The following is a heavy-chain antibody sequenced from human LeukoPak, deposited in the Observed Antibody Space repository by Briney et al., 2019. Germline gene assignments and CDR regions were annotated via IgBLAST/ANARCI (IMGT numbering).Heavy chain of an antibody. CDR3: ASLDTAKQPLANH. Sequence: GGPLRLSCVASGLTVSNHWMSWVRQAPGKGLEWVANIREERGQEYYVDSVKGRFTISKNSAKNSLYLQMNTLRVEDTAMYYCASLDTAKQPLANHWGQGTLVTVSS. D-gene: IGHD5-18*01. V-gene: IGHV3-7*03. CDR1: GLTVSNHW. CDR2: IREERGQE. J-gene: IGHJ5*02.